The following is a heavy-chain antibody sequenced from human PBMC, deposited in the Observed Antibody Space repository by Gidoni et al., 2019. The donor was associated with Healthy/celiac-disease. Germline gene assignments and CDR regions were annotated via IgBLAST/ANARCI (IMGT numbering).Heavy chain of an antibody. CDR1: GFSLRSYS. J-gene: IGHJ4*02. D-gene: IGHD3-22*01. V-gene: IGHV3-48*01. CDR2: ISSSSSTI. Sequence: EVQLVESGGGLVQPGGSLRLTCAASGFSLRSYSMNLVRHAPGKGLEWVSYISSSSSTIYYADSVKGRFTISRDNAKNSLYLQMNSLRAEDTAVYYCARGPYYYDSSGYNYFDYWGQGTLVTVSS. CDR3: ARGPYYYDSSGYNYFDY.